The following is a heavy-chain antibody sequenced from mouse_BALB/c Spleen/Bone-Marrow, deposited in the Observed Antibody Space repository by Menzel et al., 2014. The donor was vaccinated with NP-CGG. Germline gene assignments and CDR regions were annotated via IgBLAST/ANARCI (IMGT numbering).Heavy chain of an antibody. J-gene: IGHJ4*01. CDR1: GYSFTGYT. V-gene: IGHV1-18*01. CDR2: INPYNGGT. D-gene: IGHD1-1*01. CDR3: ARGDYYGYAMDY. Sequence: EVKLMESGPELVKPGASMKISCKASGYSFTGYTMNRVKQSHGKNLEWIGLINPYNGGTSYNQKFKGKATLTVDKSSSTAYMELLSLTSEDSAVYYCARGDYYGYAMDYWGQGTSVTVSS.